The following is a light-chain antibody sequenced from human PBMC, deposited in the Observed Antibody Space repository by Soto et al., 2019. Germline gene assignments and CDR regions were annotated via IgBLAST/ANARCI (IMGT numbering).Light chain of an antibody. CDR1: QSVSSN. CDR2: GAS. J-gene: IGKJ1*01. Sequence: EIVMTQSPATLSVSPGERATLSCRASQSVSSNLAWYQQKPGQAPRLLIYGASTRATGIPARFSGSGSGTDFTLTISRLEPEDFAVYYCQQYGSPPTFGQGTKVDIK. V-gene: IGKV3-15*01. CDR3: QQYGSPPT.